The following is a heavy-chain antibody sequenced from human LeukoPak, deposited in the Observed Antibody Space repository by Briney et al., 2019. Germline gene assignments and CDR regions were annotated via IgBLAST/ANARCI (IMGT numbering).Heavy chain of an antibody. J-gene: IGHJ5*02. V-gene: IGHV4-61*10. CDR2: IYGTGST. D-gene: IGHD2-2*01. CDR3: ARDGCSSASCLNWFDP. Sequence: SETLSLTCTVSGGSVSSGNYYWTWIRKPAGKRLEWIGRIYGTGSTDYNPSLKSRVTISIDKSKKQFSLKVRSVTAADTAIYFCARDGCSSASCLNWFDPWGQGIQVTVSS. CDR1: GGSVSSGNYY.